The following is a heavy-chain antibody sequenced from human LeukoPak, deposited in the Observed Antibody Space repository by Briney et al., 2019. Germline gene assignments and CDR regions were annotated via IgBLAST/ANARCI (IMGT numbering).Heavy chain of an antibody. CDR3: AKYSSQWFGEYPFDY. J-gene: IGHJ4*02. CDR2: ISGSGGST. Sequence: GGSLRLSCAASGFTFSSYAMSWVRQAPGKGLEWVSAISGSGGSTYYADSVEGRFTISRDNSKNTLYLQMNSLRAEDTAVYYCAKYSSQWFGEYPFDYWGQGTLVTVSS. D-gene: IGHD3-10*01. CDR1: GFTFSSYA. V-gene: IGHV3-23*01.